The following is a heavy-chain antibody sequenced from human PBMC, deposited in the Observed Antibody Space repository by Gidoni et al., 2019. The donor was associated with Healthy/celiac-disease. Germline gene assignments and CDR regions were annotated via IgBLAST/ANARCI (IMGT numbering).Heavy chain of an antibody. CDR1: GGSISSGSYY. CDR2: IYTSGST. D-gene: IGHD1-20*01. V-gene: IGHV4-61*02. Sequence: QVQLQESGPGLVKPSQTLSLTCTVSGGSISSGSYYWSWIRQPAGKGLEWIGRIYTSGSTNYNPSLKSRVTISVDTSKNQFSLKLSSVTAADTAVYYCASQPRYNWNYFDYWGQGTLVTVSS. J-gene: IGHJ4*02. CDR3: ASQPRYNWNYFDY.